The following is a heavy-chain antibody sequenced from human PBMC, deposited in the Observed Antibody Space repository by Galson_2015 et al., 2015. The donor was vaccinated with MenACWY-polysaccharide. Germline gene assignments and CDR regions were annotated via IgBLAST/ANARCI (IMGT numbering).Heavy chain of an antibody. J-gene: IGHJ4*02. CDR2: IKSDGSST. CDR3: ARGHSAYD. CDR1: GFTFSTYW. Sequence: SLRLSCAASGFTFSTYWMHWVRQAPGKGLVWVSRIKSDGSSTNYADSVKGRFTISRDNAKNTLYLQMNSLRAEVTALYYCARGHSAYDWGRGTLVTVSA. D-gene: IGHD5-12*01. V-gene: IGHV3-74*01.